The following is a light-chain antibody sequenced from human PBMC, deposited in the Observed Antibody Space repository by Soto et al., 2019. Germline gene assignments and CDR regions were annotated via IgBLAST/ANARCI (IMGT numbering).Light chain of an antibody. CDR1: QSVSSSY. V-gene: IGKV3-20*01. CDR3: QQYGGSPLCT. Sequence: EIVLTQSPGTLSLSPGERATLSCRASQSVSSSYLAWYQQKPGQAPRLLIYDGSSRAPGIPDRFSGSGSGTDFTLTISSLEPEDFAVYYCQQYGGSPLCTFGQGTKLEIK. J-gene: IGKJ2*02. CDR2: DGS.